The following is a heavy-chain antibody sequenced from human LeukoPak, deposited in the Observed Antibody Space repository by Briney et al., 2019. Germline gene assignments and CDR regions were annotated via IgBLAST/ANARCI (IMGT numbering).Heavy chain of an antibody. J-gene: IGHJ4*02. CDR2: ISSSGSTI. V-gene: IGHV3-11*01. CDR1: GFTFSDYY. Sequence: GGSLRLSCAASGFTFSDYYMSWIRQAPGKGLEWVSYISSSGSTIYYADSVKGRFTISRDNAKNSLYLQMNSLRAEDTAVYYCARATSWLREDGTDHWGQGTLVTVSS. CDR3: ARATSWLREDGTDH. D-gene: IGHD5-12*01.